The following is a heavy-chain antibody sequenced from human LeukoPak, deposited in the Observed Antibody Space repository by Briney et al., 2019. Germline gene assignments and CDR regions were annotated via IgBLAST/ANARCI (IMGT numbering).Heavy chain of an antibody. CDR2: IYYSGIT. J-gene: IGHJ4*02. CDR1: GGSISSSNYY. CDR3: ARLSIYCSSTSCHFDY. V-gene: IGHV4-39*01. Sequence: SETLSLTCTVSGGSISSSNYYWGWIRQPPGKGLEWIGSIYYSGITYYDPSLKSRVTISVETSNNQFSLKLSSVTAADTAMYYCARLSIYCSSTSCHFDYWGQGTLVTVSS. D-gene: IGHD2-2*01.